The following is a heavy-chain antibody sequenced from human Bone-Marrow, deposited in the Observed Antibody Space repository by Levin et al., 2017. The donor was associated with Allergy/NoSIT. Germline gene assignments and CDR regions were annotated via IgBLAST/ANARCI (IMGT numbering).Heavy chain of an antibody. D-gene: IGHD1-26*01. V-gene: IGHV3-30-3*01. Sequence: GGSLRLSCAASGFTFSSYAMHWVRQAPGKGLEWVAVISYDGSNKYYADSVKGRFTISRDNSKNTLYLQMNSLRAEDTAVYYCARDPQGWEPLVYFDYWGQGTLVTVSS. CDR2: ISYDGSNK. CDR3: ARDPQGWEPLVYFDY. J-gene: IGHJ4*02. CDR1: GFTFSSYA.